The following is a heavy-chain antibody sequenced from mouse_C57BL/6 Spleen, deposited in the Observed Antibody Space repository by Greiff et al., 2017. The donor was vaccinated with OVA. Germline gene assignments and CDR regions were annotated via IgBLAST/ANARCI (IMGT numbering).Heavy chain of an antibody. J-gene: IGHJ4*01. D-gene: IGHD1-1*01. Sequence: EVQLVESGGGLVKPGGSLKLSCAASGFTFSSYAMSWVRQTPEQRLEWVATISDGGSYTYYPDNVKGRFTISRDNAKNNLYLQMSHLKSEDTAMYYCARGLNYYGSSLYAMDYWGQGTSGTVSS. V-gene: IGHV5-4*01. CDR3: ARGLNYYGSSLYAMDY. CDR1: GFTFSSYA. CDR2: ISDGGSYT.